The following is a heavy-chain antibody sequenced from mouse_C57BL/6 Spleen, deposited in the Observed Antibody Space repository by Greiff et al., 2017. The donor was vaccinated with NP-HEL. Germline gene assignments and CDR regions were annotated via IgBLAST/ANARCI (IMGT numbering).Heavy chain of an antibody. CDR3: ARRDYSNYVWLAY. CDR2: INPSTGGT. CDR1: GYSFTGYY. V-gene: IGHV1-42*01. Sequence: VQLQQSGPELVKPGASVKISCKASGYSFTGYYMNWVKQSPEKSLEWIGEINPSTGGTTYNQKFKAKATLTVDKSSSTAYMQLKSLTSEDSAVYYCARRDYSNYVWLAYWGQGTLVTVSA. D-gene: IGHD2-5*01. J-gene: IGHJ3*01.